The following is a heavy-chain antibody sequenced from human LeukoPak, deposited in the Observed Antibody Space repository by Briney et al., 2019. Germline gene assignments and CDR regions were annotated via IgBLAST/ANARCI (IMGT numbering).Heavy chain of an antibody. J-gene: IGHJ4*02. V-gene: IGHV5-51*01. CDR3: ARLRAVLSGWNYYFDY. D-gene: IGHD1-7*01. CDR1: GYSFTSYW. Sequence: GESLKISCKGSGYSFTSYWIGWVRQMPGKGLEWMGIIYPGDSDTRYSPSFQGQVTISADKSISTAYLQWSSLKASDTAMYYCARLRAVLSGWNYYFDYWGQGTLATVSS. CDR2: IYPGDSDT.